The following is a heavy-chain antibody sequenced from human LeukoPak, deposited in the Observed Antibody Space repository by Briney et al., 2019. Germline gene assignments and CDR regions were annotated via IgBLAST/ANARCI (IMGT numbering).Heavy chain of an antibody. CDR1: GFTFSSYG. D-gene: IGHD6-13*01. CDR2: IRYDGSNK. J-gene: IGHJ4*02. CDR3: AKEGRQQLAEYIYY. Sequence: GGSLRLSCAASGFTFSSYGMHWVRQAPGRGLEWVAFIRYDGSNKYYADSVKGRFTISRDNSKNTLYLQMNSLRAEDTAVYYCAKEGRQQLAEYIYYWGQGTLVTVSS. V-gene: IGHV3-30*02.